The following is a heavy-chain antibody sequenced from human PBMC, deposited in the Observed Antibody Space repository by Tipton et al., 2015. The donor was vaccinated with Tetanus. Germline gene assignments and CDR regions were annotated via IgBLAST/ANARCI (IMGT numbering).Heavy chain of an antibody. CDR1: GVSVTTYH. V-gene: IGHV4-59*02. Sequence: TLSLTCNVSGVSVTTYHWSWIRQPPGKGLEWIGYITDTGRTNYSPSLRNRLTISIDTSKTHFSLRLDSVTAADTAGYYCARANNEFPKKGPFDSWGQGSLVIVSS. J-gene: IGHJ4*02. CDR3: ARANNEFPKKGPFDS. D-gene: IGHD1-1*01. CDR2: ITDTGRT.